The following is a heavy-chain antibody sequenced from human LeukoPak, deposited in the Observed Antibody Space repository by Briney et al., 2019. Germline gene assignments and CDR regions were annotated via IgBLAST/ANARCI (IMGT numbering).Heavy chain of an antibody. CDR3: ARGAVPDYVWGSGFDY. V-gene: IGHV4-34*01. Sequence: SETLSLTCAVYGGSFSGYYWSWIRQPPGKGLEWIGEINHSGSTNYNPSLKSRVTISVDTSKSQFSLKLSAVTAADTAVYYCARGAVPDYVWGSGFDYWGQGTPVTVSS. D-gene: IGHD3-16*01. CDR1: GGSFSGYY. CDR2: INHSGST. J-gene: IGHJ4*02.